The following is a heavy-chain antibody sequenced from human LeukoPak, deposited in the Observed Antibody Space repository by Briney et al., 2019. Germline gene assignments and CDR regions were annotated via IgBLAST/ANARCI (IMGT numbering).Heavy chain of an antibody. J-gene: IGHJ4*02. CDR1: GYTFTYYV. CDR2: INAYNGNT. V-gene: IGHV1-18*01. CDR3: ARGEKAYDY. D-gene: IGHD1-26*01. Sequence: ASVKVSCKTSGYTFTYYVITWLRQAPGQGLEWMGWINAYNGNTNDAQRFQGRITMTTDTSTSTAYMELRSLRSDDTAVYYCARGEKAYDYWGQGTLVSVSS.